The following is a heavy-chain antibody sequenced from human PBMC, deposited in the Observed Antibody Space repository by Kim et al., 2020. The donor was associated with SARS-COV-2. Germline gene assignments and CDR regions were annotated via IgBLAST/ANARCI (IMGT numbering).Heavy chain of an antibody. Sequence: SETLSLTCTVSGGSISTSSHSWGWIRQSPGKGLQWIGRLSYSGSTYSNPSLKSRVTISVDTSKNEFSLSLSSVTAADTAVYYCARVVFPFSDYSGMGVWG. CDR1: GGSISTSSHS. CDR2: LSYSGST. V-gene: IGHV4-39*01. J-gene: IGHJ6*01. CDR3: ARVVFPFSDYSGMGV. D-gene: IGHD3-16*01.